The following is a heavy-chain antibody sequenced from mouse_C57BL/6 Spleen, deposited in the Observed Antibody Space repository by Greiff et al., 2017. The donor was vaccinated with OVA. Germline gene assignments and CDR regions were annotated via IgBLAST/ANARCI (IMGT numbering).Heavy chain of an antibody. CDR3: AREWNYEGYAMDY. J-gene: IGHJ4*01. CDR1: GFSLTSYG. D-gene: IGHD2-4*01. Sequence: VMLVESGPGLVAPSQSLSITCTVSGFSLTSYGVHWVRQPPGKGLEWLVVIWSDGSTTYNSALKSRLSISKDNSKSQVFLKMNSLQTDDTAMYYCAREWNYEGYAMDYWGQGTSVTVSS. V-gene: IGHV2-6*03. CDR2: IWSDGST.